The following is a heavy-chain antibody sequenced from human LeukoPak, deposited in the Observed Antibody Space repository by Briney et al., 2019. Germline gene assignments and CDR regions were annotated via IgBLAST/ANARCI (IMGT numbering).Heavy chain of an antibody. Sequence: SETLSLTCAVSGGSISSSNWWSWVRQPPGKGLEWIGEIVHSGNTKYNPSLKSRVTISVDTSKNQFSLNLTSVTAADTAVYYCARFGSSTWYKGAFDIWGQGTMVTVAS. CDR1: GGSISSSNW. CDR3: ARFGSSTWYKGAFDI. CDR2: IVHSGNT. J-gene: IGHJ3*02. V-gene: IGHV4-4*02. D-gene: IGHD1-1*01.